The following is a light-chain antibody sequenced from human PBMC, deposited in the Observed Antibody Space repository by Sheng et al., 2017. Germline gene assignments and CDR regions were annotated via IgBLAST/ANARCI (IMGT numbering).Light chain of an antibody. J-gene: IGKJ5*01. V-gene: IGKV1-9*01. CDR3: QQVHTYPIT. CDR2: SAS. Sequence: DIQMTQSPSTLSAFVGDRVTFTCRASQFIVSFVAWYQQKPGGVPRLLIHSASTLQSGVPSRFSGSGYGTDFTLTINGLQPEDFATYYCQQVHTYPITFGQGTRLEIK. CDR1: QFIVSF.